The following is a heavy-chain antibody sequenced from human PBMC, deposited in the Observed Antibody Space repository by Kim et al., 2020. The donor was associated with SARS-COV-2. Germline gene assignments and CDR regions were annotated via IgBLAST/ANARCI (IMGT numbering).Heavy chain of an antibody. V-gene: IGHV4-59*01. D-gene: IGHD6-19*01. J-gene: IGHJ4*02. CDR3: ARVGNWYSSGWSYFDY. Sequence: SHKSRVTISVDTSKNQFSLKLSSVTAADPAVYYCARVGNWYSSGWSYFDYWGQGTLVTVSS.